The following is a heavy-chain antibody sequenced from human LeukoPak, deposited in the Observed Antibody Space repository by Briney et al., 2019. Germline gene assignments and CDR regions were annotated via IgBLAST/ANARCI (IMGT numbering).Heavy chain of an antibody. CDR3: ASGGGYCSGDSCFNWFDP. V-gene: IGHV1-2*02. CDR2: INPNSGGT. D-gene: IGHD2-15*01. CDR1: GFTFTGYY. Sequence: ASVKVSCKASGFTFTGYYMHWVRQAPGQGLEWMGWINPNSGGTNYAQKFQGRVTMTRDTSISTAYMELSRLRSDDTAVYYCASGGGYCSGDSCFNWFDPWGQGTLVTVSS. J-gene: IGHJ5*02.